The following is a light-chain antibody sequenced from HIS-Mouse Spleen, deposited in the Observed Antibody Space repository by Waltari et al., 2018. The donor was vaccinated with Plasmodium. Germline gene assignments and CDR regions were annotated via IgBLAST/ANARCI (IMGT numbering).Light chain of an antibody. J-gene: IGKJ3*01. CDR3: QQYNNWSFT. Sequence: EIVMTQSPATLSVSPGERATLPCRASQSVSSNLAWDQQKPGQAPRLLIYGASTRATVIPARFSGSGSGTEFTLTISSLQSEDFAVYYCQQYNNWSFTFGPGTKVDIK. CDR1: QSVSSN. V-gene: IGKV3-15*01. CDR2: GAS.